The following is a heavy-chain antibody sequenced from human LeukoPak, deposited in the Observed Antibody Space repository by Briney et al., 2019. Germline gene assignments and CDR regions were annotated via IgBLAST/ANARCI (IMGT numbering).Heavy chain of an antibody. CDR2: TSSSSSTI. J-gene: IGHJ5*02. Sequence: GGSLRLSCAASGFTFSSYSMNWVRQAPGKGLEWVSYTSSSSSTIYYADSVKGRFTISRDNAKNSLYLQMNSLRAEDTAVYYCARTTFDFWSGYAEPNWFDPWGQGTLVTVSS. V-gene: IGHV3-48*01. CDR3: ARTTFDFWSGYAEPNWFDP. CDR1: GFTFSSYS. D-gene: IGHD3-3*01.